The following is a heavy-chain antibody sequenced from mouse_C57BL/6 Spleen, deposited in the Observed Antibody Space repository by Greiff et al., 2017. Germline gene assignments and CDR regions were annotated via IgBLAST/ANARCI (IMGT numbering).Heavy chain of an antibody. V-gene: IGHV3-6*01. J-gene: IGHJ1*03. Sequence: EVQLVESGPGLVKPSQSLSLTCSVTGYSITSGYYWNWIRQFPGNKLEWMGYISYDGSNNYNPSLKNRISITRDTSKNQFFLKLNSVTTEDTATYYCARLDYDGGWYFDVWGTGTTVTVSS. CDR1: GYSITSGYY. CDR2: ISYDGSN. D-gene: IGHD2-4*01. CDR3: ARLDYDGGWYFDV.